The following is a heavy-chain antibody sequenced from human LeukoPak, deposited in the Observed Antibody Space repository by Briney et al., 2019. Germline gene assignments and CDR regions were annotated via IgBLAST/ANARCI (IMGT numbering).Heavy chain of an antibody. D-gene: IGHD2-15*01. J-gene: IGHJ4*02. CDR3: VTSGCSGATCYFYFDY. CDR1: GFIFSSYS. Sequence: PGGSLRLSCAASGFIFSSYSMNWVRQAPGKGLEWVSSINYSGTNMYYADSVKGRFTISRDNAKNSLFLQMNSLRPEDTAVYYCVTSGCSGATCYFYFDYWGQGTLVTVSS. V-gene: IGHV3-21*01. CDR2: INYSGTNM.